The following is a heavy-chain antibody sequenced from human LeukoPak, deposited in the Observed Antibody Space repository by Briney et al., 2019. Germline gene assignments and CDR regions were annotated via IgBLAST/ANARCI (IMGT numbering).Heavy chain of an antibody. CDR3: AKDRPIQGGFDP. V-gene: IGHV3-30*02. CDR1: GFSFSSFG. Sequence: GGSLRLSCAASGFSFSSFGMLWVRQAPGKGPQWVAFIRSDGRNTYYADSVQGHFTASRDNSKNTLFLQMNSLRPEDTAVYYCAKDRPIQGGFDPWGQGTPVTVSS. J-gene: IGHJ5*02. D-gene: IGHD5-18*01. CDR2: IRSDGRNT.